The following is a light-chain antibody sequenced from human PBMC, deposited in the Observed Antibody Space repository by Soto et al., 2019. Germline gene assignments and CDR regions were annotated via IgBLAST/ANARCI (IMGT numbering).Light chain of an antibody. V-gene: IGKV1-5*01. CDR2: DAS. CDR1: QSISSW. Sequence: DIQMTQSPSTLSASVGDRVTITCRASQSISSWLAWYQQKPGKAPKLLIYDASSLESGFPSRFSGSGSGTEFTLTISSLQPDDFATYYCQQYNSYWGTFGQGTKVDIK. CDR3: QQYNSYWGT. J-gene: IGKJ1*01.